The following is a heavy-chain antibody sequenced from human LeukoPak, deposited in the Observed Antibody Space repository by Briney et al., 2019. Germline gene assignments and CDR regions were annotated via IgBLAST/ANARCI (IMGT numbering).Heavy chain of an antibody. CDR2: IKEDDSEK. Sequence: GGSLRLSCAASGFTFSSYWMTWVRQAPGKGLEWVANIKEDDSEKYYVDSVKGRFTISRDTAKNSLYLQMDSLRAEDTAVYFCARSRTQDYWGQGTLVTVSS. CDR3: ARSRTQDY. J-gene: IGHJ4*02. V-gene: IGHV3-7*05. CDR1: GFTFSSYW.